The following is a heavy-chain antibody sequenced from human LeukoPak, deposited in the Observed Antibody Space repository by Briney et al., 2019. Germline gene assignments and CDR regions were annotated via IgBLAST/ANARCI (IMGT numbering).Heavy chain of an antibody. V-gene: IGHV1-69*01. J-gene: IGHJ6*02. Sequence: GSSVKVSCKASGGTFSSYAISWVRQAPGQGLEWMGGIIPIFGTANYARKFQGRVTITADESTSTAYMELSSLRSEDTAVYYCARGGGFITIFGVVTPIYYYGMDVWGQGTTVTVSS. D-gene: IGHD3-3*01. CDR1: GGTFSSYA. CDR3: ARGGGFITIFGVVTPIYYYGMDV. CDR2: IIPIFGTA.